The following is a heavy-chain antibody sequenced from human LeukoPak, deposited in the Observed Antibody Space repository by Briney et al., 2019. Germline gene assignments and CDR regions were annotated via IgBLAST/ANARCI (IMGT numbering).Heavy chain of an antibody. J-gene: IGHJ5*02. CDR3: ASRYSSSWYQTPGNWFDP. D-gene: IGHD6-13*01. V-gene: IGHV3-48*03. CDR1: GFTFSSYE. CDR2: ISSRGNTI. Sequence: GGSLRLSCAASGFTFSSYEVNWVRQAPGKGLEWISYISSRGNTIYYADSVRGRFTISRDNAKNSLYLQMNSLRAEDTAVYYCASRYSSSWYQTPGNWFDPWGQGTLVTVSS.